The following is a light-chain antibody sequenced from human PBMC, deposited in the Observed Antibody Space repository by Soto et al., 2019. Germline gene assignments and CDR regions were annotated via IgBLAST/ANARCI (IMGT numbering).Light chain of an antibody. V-gene: IGKV1-39*01. CDR3: QQSYNSPRT. J-gene: IGKJ1*01. Sequence: DSQMTQSPSTLSASVGDRATITCRASQSISTYLNWYQQKTGKAPTLLIHGASTLQSGVPSRFSGSGSWTDFTLTISSLQPEDFETYYCQQSYNSPRTFGQGTKVDIK. CDR2: GAS. CDR1: QSISTY.